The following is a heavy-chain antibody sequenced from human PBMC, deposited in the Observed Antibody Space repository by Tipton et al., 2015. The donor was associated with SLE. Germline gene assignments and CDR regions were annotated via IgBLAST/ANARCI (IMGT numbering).Heavy chain of an antibody. Sequence: TLSLTCTVSGGSIRSSGYYWSWIRQHPGKGLEWIGYIYFTGSTHYNPSLRSRILISLDTSKNQFSLKVNSVTAADTAIYFCARGGGGDVLNWFDPWGQGILVTVSS. D-gene: IGHD2-21*01. J-gene: IGHJ5*02. CDR2: IYFTGST. CDR3: ARGGGGDVLNWFDP. CDR1: GGSIRSSGYY. V-gene: IGHV4-31*03.